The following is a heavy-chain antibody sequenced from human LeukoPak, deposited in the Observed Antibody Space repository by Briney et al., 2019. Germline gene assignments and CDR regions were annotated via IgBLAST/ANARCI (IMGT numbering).Heavy chain of an antibody. CDR2: INPSGGST. J-gene: IGHJ4*02. D-gene: IGHD5-12*01. CDR1: GYTFTSYY. V-gene: IGHV1-46*01. Sequence: ASVKVSCKASGYTFTSYYMHWVRQAPGQGLEWMGIINPSGGSTSCAQKFQGRVTTTRDTSTSTVYMELSSLRSEDTAVYYCARKSGYVPHFDYWGQGTLVTVSS. CDR3: ARKSGYVPHFDY.